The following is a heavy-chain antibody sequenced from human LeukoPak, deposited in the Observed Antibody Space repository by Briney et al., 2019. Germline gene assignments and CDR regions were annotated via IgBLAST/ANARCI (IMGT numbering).Heavy chain of an antibody. Sequence: PGGSLRLSCAASGFTFSDYGMHWVRQAPGKGLEWVTLISYDGNYRYYADSVQGRFTISRDNSKNMLYLQMSSLRTEDTAVYYCAKLTYDYGDSIDFWGQGTLVTVSS. V-gene: IGHV3-30*18. CDR1: GFTFSDYG. J-gene: IGHJ4*02. CDR3: AKLTYDYGDSIDF. D-gene: IGHD4-17*01. CDR2: ISYDGNYR.